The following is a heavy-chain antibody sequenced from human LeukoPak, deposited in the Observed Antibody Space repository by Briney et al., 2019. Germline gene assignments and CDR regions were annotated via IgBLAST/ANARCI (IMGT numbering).Heavy chain of an antibody. V-gene: IGHV2-5*02. J-gene: IGHJ3*01. CDR1: GFSLSTIGEA. Sequence: SGPTPVSPTRTLTLPCTFTGFSLSTIGEAVGWIRQPPGKALEWLALIYWDDDERHSPSLKNRFTITKDTSKNQVVLTLTNMDTVDTATYYCAQSRGQ. CDR2: IYWDDDE. CDR3: AQS.